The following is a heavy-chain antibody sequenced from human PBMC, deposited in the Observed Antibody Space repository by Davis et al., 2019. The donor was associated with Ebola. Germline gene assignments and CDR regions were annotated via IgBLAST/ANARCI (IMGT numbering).Heavy chain of an antibody. CDR2: IYSSGNI. J-gene: IGHJ4*02. CDR3: ARGLYPWELDY. Sequence: SETLSLTCTVSGGSISGYYWSWIRQSAGKGLEWIGRIYSSGNINYNPSLKSRVTISVDTSKNQFSLKLSSVTAADTAVYYCARGLYPWELDYWGQGTLVTVSS. D-gene: IGHD1-1*01. V-gene: IGHV4-4*07. CDR1: GGSISGYY.